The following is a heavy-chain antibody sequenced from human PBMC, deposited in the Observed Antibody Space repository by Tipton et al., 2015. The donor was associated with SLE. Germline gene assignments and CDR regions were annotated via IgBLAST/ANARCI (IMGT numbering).Heavy chain of an antibody. CDR3: ARARGYCSSTTCYWGPNWFDP. J-gene: IGHJ5*02. Sequence: TLSLTCTVSGGSISSYYWSWIRQPPGKGLEWIGYIYTSGSTNYNPSLKSRVTISVDTSKNQFSLKLSSVTAADPAVYYCARARGYCSSTTCYWGPNWFDPWGQGTLVTVSS. CDR2: IYTSGST. V-gene: IGHV4-4*09. CDR1: GGSISSYY. D-gene: IGHD2-2*01.